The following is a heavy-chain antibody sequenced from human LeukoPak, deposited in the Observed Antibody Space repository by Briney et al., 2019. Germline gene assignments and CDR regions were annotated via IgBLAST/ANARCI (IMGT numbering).Heavy chain of an antibody. J-gene: IGHJ3*02. CDR3: AKGWTNAFDI. Sequence: GGSLRLSCAASGFTFSNYWMHWVRQAPGKGLEWVAGISGSGGSTSYADSVKGRLTISRDNSKNTLYLQMNSLRAEDTAVFYCAKGWTNAFDIWGQGTMVAVSS. D-gene: IGHD1-1*01. CDR2: ISGSGGST. CDR1: GFTFSNYW. V-gene: IGHV3-23*01.